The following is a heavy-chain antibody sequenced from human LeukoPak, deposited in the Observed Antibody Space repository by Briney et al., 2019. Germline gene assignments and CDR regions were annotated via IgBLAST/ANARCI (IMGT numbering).Heavy chain of an antibody. J-gene: IGHJ4*02. CDR2: ISDSGGAI. V-gene: IGHV3-23*01. CDR1: GFTFSTYA. D-gene: IGHD3-3*02. CDR3: ARIGSAAFTDY. Sequence: PGGSLRLSCAASGFTFSTYALNWVRQAPGKGQQWVSDISDSGGAIYYADSVKGRFTMSRDNPQNSLFLQMNSLRAEDTAVYYCARIGSAAFTDYWGQGTLVTVSS.